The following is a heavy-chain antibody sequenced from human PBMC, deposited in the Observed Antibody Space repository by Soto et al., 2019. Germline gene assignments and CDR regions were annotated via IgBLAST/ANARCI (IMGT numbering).Heavy chain of an antibody. V-gene: IGHV3-23*01. CDR3: AKGRPGVAAAPDY. Sequence: GGSLRLSCAASGFTFSDFAMAWVRQAPGRGLEWVSSASASGSGTYYADSVKGRFTISRDNSKNTLFLHMTNLRAGDTALYFCAKGRPGVAAAPDYWGQGTLVTVSS. D-gene: IGHD2-21*01. CDR1: GFTFSDFA. CDR2: ASASGSGT. J-gene: IGHJ4*02.